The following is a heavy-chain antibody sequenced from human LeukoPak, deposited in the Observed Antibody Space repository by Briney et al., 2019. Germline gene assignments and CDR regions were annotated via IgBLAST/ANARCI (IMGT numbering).Heavy chain of an antibody. CDR1: GGSISSGDFY. CDR3: ARHRTYDSTDP. D-gene: IGHD3-22*01. CDR2: IHYTGST. V-gene: IGHV4-39*01. Sequence: SETLSLTCSVSGGSISSGDFYWGWIRQPPGKGLEWIGNIHYTGSTFYKSSPKSRLTISVDTSKNQFSLKLSSVTAADTAVYYCARHRTYDSTDPWGQGTLVTVSS. J-gene: IGHJ5*02.